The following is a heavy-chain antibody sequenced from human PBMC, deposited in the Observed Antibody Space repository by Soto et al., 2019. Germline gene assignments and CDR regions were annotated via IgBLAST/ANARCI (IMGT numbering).Heavy chain of an antibody. CDR1: GFTFSSYG. V-gene: IGHV3-30*18. D-gene: IGHD5-12*01. J-gene: IGHJ6*02. CDR2: ISYDGSNK. CDR3: AKDQAQVVATIWGYYYYGMDV. Sequence: PGGSLRLSCAASGFTFSSYGMHWVHQAPGKGLEWVAVISYDGSNKYYADSVKGRFTISRDNSKNTLYLQMNSLRAEDTAVYYCAKDQAQVVATIWGYYYYGMDVWGQGTTVTVSS.